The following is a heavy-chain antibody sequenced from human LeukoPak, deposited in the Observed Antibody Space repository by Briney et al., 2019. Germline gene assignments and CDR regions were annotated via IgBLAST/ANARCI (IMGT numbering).Heavy chain of an antibody. CDR2: IYYSGST. J-gene: IGHJ4*02. Sequence: SETLSLTCTVSGGSVSSGSYYWSWIRQPPGKGLEWIGCIYYSGSTNYNPSLKSRVTISVDTSKNQFSLKLSSVTAVDTAVYYCARVRRDGYNRPFDYWGQGTLVTVSS. CDR3: ARVRRDGYNRPFDY. CDR1: GGSVSSGSYY. D-gene: IGHD5-24*01. V-gene: IGHV4-61*01.